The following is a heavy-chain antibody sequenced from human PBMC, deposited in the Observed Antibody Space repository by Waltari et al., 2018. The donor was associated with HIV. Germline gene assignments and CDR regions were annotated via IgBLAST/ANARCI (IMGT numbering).Heavy chain of an antibody. D-gene: IGHD2-15*01. J-gene: IGHJ4*02. V-gene: IGHV3-53*01. Sequence: EMQLAESGGGLAQPGKSLRLSCAASGFSVTATFMGWIRQAPGKGRGGVSVIYTGGNILYADSVRGRFTISRDSSRNTLDLQMDNLRDEDTAVYYCARGGPGGSQPFDHWGQGTLVTVSS. CDR3: ARGGPGGSQPFDH. CDR2: IYTGGNI. CDR1: GFSVTATF.